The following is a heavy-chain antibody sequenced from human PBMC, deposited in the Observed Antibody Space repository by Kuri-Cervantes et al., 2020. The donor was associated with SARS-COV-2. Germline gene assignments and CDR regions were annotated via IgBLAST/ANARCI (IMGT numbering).Heavy chain of an antibody. CDR3: ARDLTPFGVFGY. Sequence: GESLKISCAASGFTFSSYGMHWVRQAPGKVLEWVAVIWYDGSNKYYADSVKGRFTISRDNSKNTLYLQMNSLRAEDTAVYYCARDLTPFGVFGYWGQGTLVTVSS. CDR2: IWYDGSNK. D-gene: IGHD3-10*01. V-gene: IGHV3-33*01. J-gene: IGHJ4*02. CDR1: GFTFSSYG.